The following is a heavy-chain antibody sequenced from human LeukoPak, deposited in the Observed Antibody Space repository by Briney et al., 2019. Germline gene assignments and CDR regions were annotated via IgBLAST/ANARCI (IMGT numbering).Heavy chain of an antibody. CDR2: IYSGGGT. CDR3: ARYHTALNY. Sequence: PGGSLRLSCAASGFTVSSNYMSWVRQAPGKGLEWVSVIYSGGGTYYADSVKGRFTISRDNSKNTLYLQMNNVRVEDTAVYFCARYHTALNYWGQGTLVTASS. CDR1: GFTVSSNY. V-gene: IGHV3-53*01. J-gene: IGHJ4*02. D-gene: IGHD5-18*01.